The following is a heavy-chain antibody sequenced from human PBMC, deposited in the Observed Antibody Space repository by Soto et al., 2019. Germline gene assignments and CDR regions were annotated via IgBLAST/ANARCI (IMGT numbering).Heavy chain of an antibody. CDR3: AKGSVLRVVEAPLAILGGVDV. CDR1: GFTFSSYG. Sequence: HPGGSLRLSCAASGFTFSSYGTHWVRQAPGKGLEWVAVVSYDGSHDFYADSVKGRFSISRDNSRAIMYLQMNSLKPEDTAVYYCAKGSVLRVVEAPLAILGGVDVWGQGAVVTVSS. CDR2: VSYDGSHD. V-gene: IGHV3-30*18. D-gene: IGHD2-8*01. J-gene: IGHJ6*02.